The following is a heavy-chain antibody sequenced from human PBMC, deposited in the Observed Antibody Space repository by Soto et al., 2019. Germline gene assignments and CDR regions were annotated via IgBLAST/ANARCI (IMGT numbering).Heavy chain of an antibody. Sequence: QVQLVQSGGGVVHPGRALRLACAASGLDFNTYGLHWVRQAPGKGLEWVAGISFDGGNQYYADSVKGRFTISRDKSNNTLYLQMNSLGAEDTATYCWAKDSSVTAAGSGGWFDPWGQGTLVIVSS. D-gene: IGHD6-13*01. CDR1: GLDFNTYG. J-gene: IGHJ5*02. V-gene: IGHV3-30*18. CDR2: ISFDGGNQ. CDR3: AKDSSVTAAGSGGWFDP.